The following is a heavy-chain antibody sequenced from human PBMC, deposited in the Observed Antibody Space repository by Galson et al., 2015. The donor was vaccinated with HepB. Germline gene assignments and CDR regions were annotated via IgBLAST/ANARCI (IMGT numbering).Heavy chain of an antibody. D-gene: IGHD2-15*01. J-gene: IGHJ6*02. CDR3: ARQGDCGGGSCYSGQYYYGMDV. CDR2: IYYSGST. CDR1: GGSMRSYY. V-gene: IGHV4-59*08. Sequence: LSLTCSVSGGSMRSYYWSWIRQPPGKGLEWIGYIYYSGSTNYNPSLKSRVSMSLDTSKNQFSLKINSVTAAYTAMYYCARQGDCGGGSCYSGQYYYGMDVWGQGTTVTVSS.